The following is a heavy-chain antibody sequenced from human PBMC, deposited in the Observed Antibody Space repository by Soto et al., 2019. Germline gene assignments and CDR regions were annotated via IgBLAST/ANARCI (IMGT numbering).Heavy chain of an antibody. V-gene: IGHV4-31*03. CDR2: IYHSGRT. D-gene: IGHD6-19*01. CDR3: ARWAGYYGMDV. CDR1: GASISSGAYY. J-gene: IGHJ6*02. Sequence: PPETLSLTCTLCGASISSGAYYWSWIRQHPGKGLEWIGYIYHSGRTYYNPSLKSRVTTSVDTSKNQFSLKLSSVTAADTAVYYWARWAGYYGMDVWGQGTTVTVSS.